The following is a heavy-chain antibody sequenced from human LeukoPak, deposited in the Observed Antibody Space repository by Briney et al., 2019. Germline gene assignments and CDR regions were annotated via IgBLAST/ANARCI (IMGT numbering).Heavy chain of an antibody. Sequence: SQTLSLTCTVSGGSISSGDYYWSWIRQPPGKGLEWIGYIYYSGSTYYNPSLKSRVTISVDTSKNQFSLKLRSVTAADTAVYYCARETTLTGYSSGLGFNYWGQGTLVTVSS. J-gene: IGHJ4*02. D-gene: IGHD6-19*01. CDR1: GGSISSGDYY. V-gene: IGHV4-30-4*08. CDR2: IYYSGST. CDR3: ARETTLTGYSSGLGFNY.